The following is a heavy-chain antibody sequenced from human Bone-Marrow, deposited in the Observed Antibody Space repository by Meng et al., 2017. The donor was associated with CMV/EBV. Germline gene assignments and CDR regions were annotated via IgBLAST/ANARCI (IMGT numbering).Heavy chain of an antibody. D-gene: IGHD6-6*01. CDR2: INHSGST. Sequence: SETLSLTCAVYGGSFSGYYWSWIRQPPGKGLEWIGEINHSGSTNYNPSLKSRVTISVDTSKNQFSLKLSFVTAADTAVYYCARARAARPDYWGQGTRVTGSS. V-gene: IGHV4-34*01. J-gene: IGHJ4*02. CDR3: ARARAARPDY. CDR1: GGSFSGYY.